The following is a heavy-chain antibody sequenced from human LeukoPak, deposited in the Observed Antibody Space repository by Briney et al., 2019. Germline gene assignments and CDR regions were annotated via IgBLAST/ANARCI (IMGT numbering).Heavy chain of an antibody. J-gene: IGHJ5*02. CDR1: GFTFSSYS. CDR2: ISSSSSYI. D-gene: IGHD4-17*01. Sequence: GGSLRLSCAASGFTFSSYSMNWVRQAPGKGLEWVSSISSSSSYIHYADSVKGRFTISRDNAKNSLYLQMNSLRAEDTAVYYCARGSTTVTTQLRFDPWGQGTLVTVSS. V-gene: IGHV3-21*01. CDR3: ARGSTTVTTQLRFDP.